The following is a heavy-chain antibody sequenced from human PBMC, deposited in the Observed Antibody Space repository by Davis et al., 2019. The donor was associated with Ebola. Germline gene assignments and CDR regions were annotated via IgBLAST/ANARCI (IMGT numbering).Heavy chain of an antibody. CDR1: GFTFGDYA. J-gene: IGHJ3*02. Sequence: GESLKISCTASGFTFGDYAMSWFRQAPGKGLEWVGRIRSKANSYATAYAASVKGRFTISRDDSKNTAYLQMNSLKTEDTAVYYCTTTVTRVSGAFDIWGQGTMVTVSS. V-gene: IGHV3-73*01. D-gene: IGHD4-17*01. CDR3: TTTVTRVSGAFDI. CDR2: IRSKANSYAT.